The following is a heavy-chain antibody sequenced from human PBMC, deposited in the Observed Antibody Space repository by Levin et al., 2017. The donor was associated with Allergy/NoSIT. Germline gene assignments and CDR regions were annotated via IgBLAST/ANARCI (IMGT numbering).Heavy chain of an antibody. Sequence: SVKVSCKASGGTFSSYAISWVRQAPGQGLEWMGGIIPIFGTANYAQKFQGRVTITADKSTSTAYMELSSLRSEDTAVYYCATNARGYSYGSSWFDPWGQGTLVTVSS. J-gene: IGHJ5*02. CDR1: GGTFSSYA. CDR2: IIPIFGTA. D-gene: IGHD5-18*01. V-gene: IGHV1-69*06. CDR3: ATNARGYSYGSSWFDP.